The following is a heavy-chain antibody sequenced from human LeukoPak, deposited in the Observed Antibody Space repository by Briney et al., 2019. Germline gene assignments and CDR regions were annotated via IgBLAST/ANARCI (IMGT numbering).Heavy chain of an antibody. J-gene: IGHJ4*02. Sequence: PGGSLRLSCAASGFTFSNYAMSWVRQAPGKGLVWVSAITNSGRSTDYADSVKGRLTISRDNSKNTLYLQMSSLRAEDTAVYYCAKRSCSGGSCNFDYWGQGTLVTVSS. CDR2: ITNSGRST. CDR1: GFTFSNYA. D-gene: IGHD2-15*01. CDR3: AKRSCSGGSCNFDY. V-gene: IGHV3-23*01.